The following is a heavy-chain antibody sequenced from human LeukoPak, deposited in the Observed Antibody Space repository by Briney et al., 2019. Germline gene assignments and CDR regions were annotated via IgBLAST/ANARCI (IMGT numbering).Heavy chain of an antibody. J-gene: IGHJ4*02. D-gene: IGHD3-10*01. Sequence: GGSLRLSCTASGFTITSYVTSWVRQAPGKGLEWVSSISSSSSYIYYADSVKGRFTISRDNAKNSLYLQMNSLRAEDTAVYYCAREDSYYYGSGSYPFDYWGQGTLVTVSS. CDR1: GFTITSYV. CDR2: ISSSSSYI. V-gene: IGHV3-21*01. CDR3: AREDSYYYGSGSYPFDY.